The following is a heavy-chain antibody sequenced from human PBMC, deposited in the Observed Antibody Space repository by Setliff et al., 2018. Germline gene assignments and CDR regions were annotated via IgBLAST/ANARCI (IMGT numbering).Heavy chain of an antibody. CDR3: ARESGSGSTAVY. Sequence: ASVKVSCKASGYTFTNYGVTWVRQAPGQGLEWMGWIGAYNGNTYNAHKFQGGVTMTSNTSTSTAYMELSSLRSEDTAVYYCARESGSGSTAVYWGQGTLVTVSS. CDR1: GYTFTNYG. D-gene: IGHD3-10*01. V-gene: IGHV1-18*01. J-gene: IGHJ4*02. CDR2: IGAYNGNT.